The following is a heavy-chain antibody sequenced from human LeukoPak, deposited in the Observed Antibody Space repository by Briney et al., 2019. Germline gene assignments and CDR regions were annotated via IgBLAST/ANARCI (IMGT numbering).Heavy chain of an antibody. Sequence: PGGSLRLSCAPSGFTFSSYAMHWVRPAPGKGLEWVGVISSDGSNKYCADSVKGRFTISRDNSKNTLYLQMNSLRAEDTAVYYCARGIRGVVLSPPYYYYYMDVWGKGTTVTVSS. J-gene: IGHJ6*03. CDR3: ARGIRGVVLSPPYYYYYMDV. V-gene: IGHV3-30*01. CDR1: GFTFSSYA. CDR2: ISSDGSNK. D-gene: IGHD2-8*01.